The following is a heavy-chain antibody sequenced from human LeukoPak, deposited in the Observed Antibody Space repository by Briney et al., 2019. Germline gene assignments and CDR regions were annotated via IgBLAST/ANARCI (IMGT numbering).Heavy chain of an antibody. D-gene: IGHD6-6*01. J-gene: IGHJ6*03. CDR2: IYYSGST. V-gene: IGHV4-59*01. CDR3: ARGVSSSSSGDYYYYYMDV. Sequence: PSETLSLTCTVSGASITSYYWSWIRQPPGKGLEWIGYIYYSGSTNYNPSLKSRVTISVDTSKNQFSLKLGSVTAADTAVYYCARGVSSSSSGDYYYYYMDVWGKGTTVTVSS. CDR1: GASITSYY.